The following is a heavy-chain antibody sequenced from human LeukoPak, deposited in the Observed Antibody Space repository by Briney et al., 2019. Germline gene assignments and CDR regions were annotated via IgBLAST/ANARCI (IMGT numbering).Heavy chain of an antibody. CDR2: IYYSGST. J-gene: IGHJ4*02. CDR1: GGSISSSSYY. D-gene: IGHD6-19*01. V-gene: IGHV4-39*01. Sequence: PSETLSLTCTVSGGSISSSSYYWGWIRQPPGKGLEWIGSIYYSGSTYYNPSLKSRVTISVDTSKNQFSLKLSSVTAADTAVYYCAGISGYSSGWYLFWGQGTLVTVSS. CDR3: AGISGYSSGWYLF.